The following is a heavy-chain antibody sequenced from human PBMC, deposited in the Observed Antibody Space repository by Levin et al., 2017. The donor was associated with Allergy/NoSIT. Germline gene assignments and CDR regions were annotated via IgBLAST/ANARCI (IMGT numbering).Heavy chain of an antibody. Sequence: GGSLRLSCVASGFSFSTSYMSWARQVPGKGLEWVAHIKEDGSDKKYVDSVKGRFTISRDNAKNSLYLQMNSLRAEDTAVYYCAREIHWGFDPWGQGTLVTVSS. V-gene: IGHV3-7*01. J-gene: IGHJ5*02. CDR2: IKEDGSDK. CDR1: GFSFSTSY. D-gene: IGHD7-27*01. CDR3: AREIHWGFDP.